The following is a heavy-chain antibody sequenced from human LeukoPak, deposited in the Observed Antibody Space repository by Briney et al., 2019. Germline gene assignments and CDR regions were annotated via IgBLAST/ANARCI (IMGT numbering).Heavy chain of an antibody. Sequence: SQTLSLTCTVSGGSISSGDYYWSWIRQPPGKGLEWIGYIYYSGSTYYNPSLKSRVTISVDTSKNQFSLKLSSVTAADTAVYYCARDQGSYSLGSWFDPWGQGTLVTVSS. CDR1: GGSISSGDYY. V-gene: IGHV4-30-4*01. D-gene: IGHD1-26*01. J-gene: IGHJ5*02. CDR3: ARDQGSYSLGSWFDP. CDR2: IYYSGST.